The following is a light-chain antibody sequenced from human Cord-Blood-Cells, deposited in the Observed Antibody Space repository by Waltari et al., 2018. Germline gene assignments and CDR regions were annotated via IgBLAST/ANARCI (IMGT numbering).Light chain of an antibody. Sequence: DIQMTQSPSSLSASVGDRVTITCRASQSISSYLNWYQQTPGKAPKLLIYAASILQSGVPSRFSGIGSGTDFTITISSLQPEDFATYYCQQSYSTPITFGQGTRLEIK. CDR1: QSISSY. CDR3: QQSYSTPIT. V-gene: IGKV1-39*01. J-gene: IGKJ5*01. CDR2: AAS.